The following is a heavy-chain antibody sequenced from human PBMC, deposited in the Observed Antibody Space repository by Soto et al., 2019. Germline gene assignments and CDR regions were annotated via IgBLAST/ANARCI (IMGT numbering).Heavy chain of an antibody. V-gene: IGHV4-34*01. CDR3: ARHHVRGRTIAGAAEF. J-gene: IGHJ4*02. CDR2: FNHSGDT. D-gene: IGHD1-26*01. Sequence: QVQLQQWGAGLLKPSETLSLTCAVYGGFLSGYYWSWIRQPPGKALEWIGEFNHSGDTNYNPSLKSRVTISADTSKNQVFLNLSSVTAADTAMYYCARHHVRGRTIAGAAEFWGQGTLVTVSS. CDR1: GGFLSGYY.